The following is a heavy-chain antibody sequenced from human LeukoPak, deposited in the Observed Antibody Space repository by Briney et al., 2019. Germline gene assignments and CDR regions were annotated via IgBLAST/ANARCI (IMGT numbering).Heavy chain of an antibody. D-gene: IGHD6-19*01. CDR1: GYSISSGYY. Sequence: SETLSLTCTVSGYSISSGYYWGWIRQPPGKGLEWVANIYRDGNTYYSPSLKSRVTISVDTSKNQFYLRLSSVTAADTAVYYCARARRSGWLDDAFDIWGQGTMVTVSS. CDR2: IYRDGNT. CDR3: ARARRSGWLDDAFDI. J-gene: IGHJ3*02. V-gene: IGHV4-38-2*02.